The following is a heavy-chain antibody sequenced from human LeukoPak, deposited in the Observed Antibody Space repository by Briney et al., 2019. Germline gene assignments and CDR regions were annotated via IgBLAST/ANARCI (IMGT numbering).Heavy chain of an antibody. J-gene: IGHJ6*03. D-gene: IGHD3-9*01. V-gene: IGHV3-23*01. CDR3: AKCPFDWLLGYYYYYYMDV. CDR2: ISGSGGST. CDR1: GFTFDDYG. Sequence: GGSLRLSCAASGFTFDDYGMSWVRQAPGKGLEWVSAISGSGGSTYYADSVKGRFTISRDNSKNTLYLQMNSLRAEDTAVYYCAKCPFDWLLGYYYYYYMDVWGKGTTVTISS.